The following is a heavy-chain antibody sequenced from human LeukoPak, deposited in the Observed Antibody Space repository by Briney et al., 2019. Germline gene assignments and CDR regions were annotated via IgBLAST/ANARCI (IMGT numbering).Heavy chain of an antibody. CDR2: ITPSSSSI. J-gene: IGHJ4*02. V-gene: IGHV3-21*06. Sequence: PGGSLRLSCAASGFTFSAYSMNWVRQAPGKGLEWVSSITPSSSSILYADSVKGRFTISRDNAKNLLYLQMSSLRAEDTAVYYCASDYDSPFDFWGQGTLVTVSS. CDR1: GFTFSAYS. D-gene: IGHD5-12*01. CDR3: ASDYDSPFDF.